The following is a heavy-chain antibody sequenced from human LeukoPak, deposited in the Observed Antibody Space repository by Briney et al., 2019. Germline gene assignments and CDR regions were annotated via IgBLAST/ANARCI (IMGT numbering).Heavy chain of an antibody. J-gene: IGHJ6*03. D-gene: IGHD3-22*01. CDR1: GGSISSSRYY. V-gene: IGHV4-39*01. CDR2: IDKSGST. Sequence: SETLSLTCTVSGGSISSSRYYWGWIRQPPGKGLEWIGRIDKSGSTSYNPSLRSRVTISVDTSKNQFSLNLISVTAADTAVYYCATHLYSSGKYNYNIYVWGQGTTVTVSS. CDR3: ATHLYSSGKYNYNIYV.